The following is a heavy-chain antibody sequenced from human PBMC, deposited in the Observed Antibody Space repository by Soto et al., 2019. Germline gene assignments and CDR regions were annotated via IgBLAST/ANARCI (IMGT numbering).Heavy chain of an antibody. Sequence: SETLSLTCTVSGGSISSSSYYWGWIPQPPGKGLEWIGSIYYSGSTYYNPSLKSRVTISVDTSKNQFSLKLSSVTAADTAVYYCARHQSRYYCMDVWGQGTTVTVSS. J-gene: IGHJ6*02. CDR3: ARHQSRYYCMDV. V-gene: IGHV4-39*01. CDR2: IYYSGST. CDR1: GGSISSSSYY.